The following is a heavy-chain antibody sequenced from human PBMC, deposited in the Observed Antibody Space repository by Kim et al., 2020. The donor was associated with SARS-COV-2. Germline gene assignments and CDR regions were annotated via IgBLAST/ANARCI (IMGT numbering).Heavy chain of an antibody. CDR2: ISYDGSNK. V-gene: IGHV3-30*04. CDR3: ARDQAGYPDYFDY. D-gene: IGHD3-9*01. J-gene: IGHJ4*02. Sequence: GGSLRLSCAASGFTFSSYAMHWVRQAPGKGLEWVAVISYDGSNKYYADSVKGRFTISRDNSKNTLYLQMNSLRAEDTAVYYCARDQAGYPDYFDYWGQGPLVTVSS. CDR1: GFTFSSYA.